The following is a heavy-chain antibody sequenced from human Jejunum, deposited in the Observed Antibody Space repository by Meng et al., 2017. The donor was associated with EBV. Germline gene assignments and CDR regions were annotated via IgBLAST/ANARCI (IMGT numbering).Heavy chain of an antibody. V-gene: IGHV4-61*01. D-gene: IGHD5-12*01. Sequence: QWRRQESGPGLVKPSETLSLTCTVSGGSVNSGNVYWSWIRQPPGKGLEWIGYIYYSGSTNYIPSLKSRVTISLDTSKNQFSLKLSSVTAADTAVYYCAGLRYSGYDRAFDYWGQGALVTVSS. CDR3: AGLRYSGYDRAFDY. CDR1: GGSVNSGNVY. J-gene: IGHJ4*02. CDR2: IYYSGST.